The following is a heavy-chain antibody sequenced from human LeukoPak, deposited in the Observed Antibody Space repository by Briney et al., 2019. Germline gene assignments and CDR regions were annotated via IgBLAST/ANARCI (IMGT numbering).Heavy chain of an antibody. V-gene: IGHV4-38-2*01. D-gene: IGHD6-19*01. CDR3: VSDSSGWYLGGPLDY. CDR1: GYSISSGYY. J-gene: IGHJ4*02. Sequence: SETLSLTCAVSGYSISSGYYWGWIRQPPGKGLEWVGSIYHSGSTYYNPSLKSRVTISVDTSKNQFSLKLSSVTAADTAVYYCVSDSSGWYLGGPLDYWGQGTLVTVSS. CDR2: IYHSGST.